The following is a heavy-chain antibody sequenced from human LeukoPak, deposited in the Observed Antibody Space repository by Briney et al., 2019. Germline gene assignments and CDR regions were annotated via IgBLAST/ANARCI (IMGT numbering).Heavy chain of an antibody. CDR2: MYYSGST. CDR3: ARNLGSGRYYDY. V-gene: IGHV4-59*08. Sequence: PSETLSLTCTVSGGSISSYYWSWIRQPPGKGLEWIGYMYYSGSTNYNPSLRSRVTISVDTSKNQFSLKLSSVTAADTAVYYCARNLGSGRYYDYWGQGILVTVSS. J-gene: IGHJ4*02. CDR1: GGSISSYY. D-gene: IGHD6-19*01.